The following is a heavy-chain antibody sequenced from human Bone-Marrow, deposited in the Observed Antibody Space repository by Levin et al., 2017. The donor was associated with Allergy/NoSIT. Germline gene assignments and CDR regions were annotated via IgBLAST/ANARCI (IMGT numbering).Heavy chain of an antibody. CDR3: AKVSGGDGYKDRFDP. CDR1: GFTFSSYA. Sequence: GESLKISCAASGFTFSSYAMTWVRQAPGKGLEWVSTISSSGGSTYYTDSVKGRFTISRDNSKNTLYLQMNSLRAEDTAIYYCAKVSGGDGYKDRFDPWGQGTLVTVSS. CDR2: ISSSGGST. V-gene: IGHV3-23*01. D-gene: IGHD5-24*01. J-gene: IGHJ5*02.